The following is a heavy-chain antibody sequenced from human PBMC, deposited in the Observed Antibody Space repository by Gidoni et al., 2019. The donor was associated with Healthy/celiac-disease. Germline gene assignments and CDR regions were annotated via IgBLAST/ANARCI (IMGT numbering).Heavy chain of an antibody. D-gene: IGHD3-22*01. CDR3: AKDIIDSSGFFAFDI. Sequence: EVQLVESGGGVVQPGGSLRLSCAASGFTFADYAMHWVRQAPGKGLEWVSLISGDGGSTYYADSVKGRFTISRDNSKNSLYLQMNSLRTEDTALYYCAKDIIDSSGFFAFDIWGQGTMVTVSS. CDR2: ISGDGGST. CDR1: GFTFADYA. V-gene: IGHV3-43*02. J-gene: IGHJ3*02.